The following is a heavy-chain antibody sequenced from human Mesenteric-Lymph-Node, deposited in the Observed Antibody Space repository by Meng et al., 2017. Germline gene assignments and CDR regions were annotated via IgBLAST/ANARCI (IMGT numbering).Heavy chain of an antibody. CDR3: STLCYGDYQDQDAFNF. D-gene: IGHD4-17*01. V-gene: IGHV3-33*01. CDR1: GFTFSSYG. CDR2: IWYDGSNK. J-gene: IGHJ3*01. Sequence: GGSLRLSCAASGFTFSSYGMHWVRQAPGKGLEWVAVIWYDGSNKYYADSVKGRFTISRDNSKNTLYLQMNSLRAEDTAVYYCSTLCYGDYQDQDAFNFWGPGTMVTVSS.